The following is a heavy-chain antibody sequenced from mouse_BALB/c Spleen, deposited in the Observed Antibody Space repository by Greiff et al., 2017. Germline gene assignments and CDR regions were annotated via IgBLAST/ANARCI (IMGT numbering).Heavy chain of an antibody. CDR1: GYSFTGYF. Sequence: EVMLVESGPELVKPGASVKISCKASGYSFTGYFMNWVKQSHGKSLEWIGRINPYNGDTFYNQKFKGKATLTVDKSSSTAHMELLSLTSEDSAVYYCGRGEFITTAPFDYWGQGTTLTVSS. CDR3: GRGEFITTAPFDY. D-gene: IGHD1-2*01. J-gene: IGHJ2*01. CDR2: INPYNGDT. V-gene: IGHV1-37*01.